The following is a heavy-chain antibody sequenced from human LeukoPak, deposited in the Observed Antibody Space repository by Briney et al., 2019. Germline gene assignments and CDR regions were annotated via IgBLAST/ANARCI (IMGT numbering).Heavy chain of an antibody. V-gene: IGHV1-2*02. J-gene: IGHJ6*02. Sequence: ASVKVSCKASGYTFTGYYMHWVRQAPGQGLEWMGWINPNSGGTNYAQKFQGRVTMTRGTSISTAYMELSRLRSDDTAVYYCARAPGVLWFGEPTYYGMDVWGQGTTVTVSS. CDR1: GYTFTGYY. CDR3: ARAPGVLWFGEPTYYGMDV. CDR2: INPNSGGT. D-gene: IGHD3-10*01.